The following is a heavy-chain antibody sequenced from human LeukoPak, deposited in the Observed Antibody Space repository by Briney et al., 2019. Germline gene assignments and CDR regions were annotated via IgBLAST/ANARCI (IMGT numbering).Heavy chain of an antibody. CDR3: ARARKVGATMGGYAFDI. D-gene: IGHD1-26*01. J-gene: IGHJ3*02. V-gene: IGHV1-8*03. CDR1: GYTFTSYD. Sequence: GASVKVSCKASGYTFTSYDINWVRQATGQGLEWMGWMNPNSGNTGYAQKFQGRVTITRNTSISTAYMELSSLRSEDTAVYYCARARKVGATMGGYAFDIWGQGTMVTVSS. CDR2: MNPNSGNT.